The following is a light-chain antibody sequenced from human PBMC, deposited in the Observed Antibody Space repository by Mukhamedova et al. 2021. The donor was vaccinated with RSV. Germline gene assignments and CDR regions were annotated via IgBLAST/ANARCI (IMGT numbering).Light chain of an antibody. V-gene: IGKV3-20*01. CDR3: QHYGSSLT. Sequence: GQAPRLLIYSASIRAPGIPGRFIGSGSGTDFTLTISRLEPEDFAVYHCQHYGSSLTFGGGT. CDR2: SAS. J-gene: IGKJ4*01.